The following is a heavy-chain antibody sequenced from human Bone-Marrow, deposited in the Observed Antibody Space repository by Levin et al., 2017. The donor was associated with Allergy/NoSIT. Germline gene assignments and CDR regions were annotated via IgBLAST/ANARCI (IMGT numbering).Heavy chain of an antibody. CDR1: GFTFNSYA. Sequence: GESLKISCAASGFTFNSYALSWVRQAPGKGLEWVSAISGSGSSTYYADSVTGRFTISRDNSKTTLYLQMNSLRAEDTAVYYCAKGAGWVAGAVALIWGQGTLVTVSS. V-gene: IGHV3-23*01. CDR3: AKGAGWVAGAVALI. CDR2: ISGSGSST. J-gene: IGHJ4*02. D-gene: IGHD6-19*01.